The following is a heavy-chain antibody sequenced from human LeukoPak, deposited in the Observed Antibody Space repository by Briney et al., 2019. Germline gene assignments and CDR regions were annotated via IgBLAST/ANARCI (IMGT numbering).Heavy chain of an antibody. D-gene: IGHD2-2*01. J-gene: IGHJ3*02. V-gene: IGHV1-18*01. Sequence: ASVKVSCKASGYTFTSYGISWVRQAPGQGLEWMGWISAYNGNTNYAQKLQGRVTMTTDTSTSTAYMELRSLRSDDSALYYCARVGQLLIHDDAFDIWGQGTMVTVSS. CDR3: ARVGQLLIHDDAFDI. CDR2: ISAYNGNT. CDR1: GYTFTSYG.